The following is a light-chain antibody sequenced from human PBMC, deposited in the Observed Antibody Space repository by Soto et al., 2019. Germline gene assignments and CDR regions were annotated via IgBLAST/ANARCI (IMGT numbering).Light chain of an antibody. J-gene: IGKJ4*01. V-gene: IGKV3-11*01. CDR2: DAS. Sequence: EIVLTQSPATLSLSPGERATLSCRASQSVSSDLAWYQQKPGQAPRLLIYDASNRATGIPARFSGSGSGTDFTLTISSLAPEDFAVYYCQLRSNWPPPLTFGGGTKVEIK. CDR3: QLRSNWPPPLT. CDR1: QSVSSD.